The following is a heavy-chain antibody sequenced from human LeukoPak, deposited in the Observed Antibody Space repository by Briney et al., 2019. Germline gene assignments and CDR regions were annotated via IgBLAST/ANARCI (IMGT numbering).Heavy chain of an antibody. J-gene: IGHJ4*02. V-gene: IGHV1-69*04. D-gene: IGHD1-26*01. CDR3: ARDSGRGGSYGKYYFDY. CDR1: GGTFSSYT. CDR2: IIPILGIA. Sequence: ASVKVSCKASGGTFSSYTISWVRQAPGQGLEWMGRIIPILGIANYAQKFQGRVTITADKSTSTAYMELSSLRSEDTAVYYCARDSGRGGSYGKYYFDYWGQGTLVTVSS.